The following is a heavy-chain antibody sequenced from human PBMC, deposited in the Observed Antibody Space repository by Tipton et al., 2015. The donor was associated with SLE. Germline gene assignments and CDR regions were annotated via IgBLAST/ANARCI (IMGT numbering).Heavy chain of an antibody. CDR3: ARELTEGYYYYGMDV. J-gene: IGHJ6*02. Sequence: SLRLSCAASGFTFSSYSMNWVRQAPGKGLEWVSSISSGSSYIYYADSVKGRFTISRDNAKNSLYLQMNSLRAEDTAVYYCARELTEGYYYYGMDVWGQGTTVTVSS. CDR1: GFTFSSYS. V-gene: IGHV3-21*01. CDR2: ISSGSSYI.